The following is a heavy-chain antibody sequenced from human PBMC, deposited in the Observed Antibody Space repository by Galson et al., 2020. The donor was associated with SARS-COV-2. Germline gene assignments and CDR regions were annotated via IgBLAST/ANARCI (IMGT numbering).Heavy chain of an antibody. CDR3: ARDPQAAAGTLFDY. CDR2: LSYSGST. J-gene: IGHJ4*02. D-gene: IGHD6-13*01. Sequence: SETLSLTCTVSGGSISSSSYYWGWIRQHPGKGLEWIGSLSYSGSTYYNPSLQSRVTISVDTSKNQFSLKLSSVTAADTAVYYCARDPQAAAGTLFDYWGQGTLVTVSS. CDR1: GGSISSSSYY. V-gene: IGHV4-39*07.